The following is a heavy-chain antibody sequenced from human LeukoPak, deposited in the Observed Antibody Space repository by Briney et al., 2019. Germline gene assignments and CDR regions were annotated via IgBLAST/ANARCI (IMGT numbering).Heavy chain of an antibody. D-gene: IGHD4-23*01. J-gene: IGHJ6*03. CDR1: GFTFSSYT. Sequence: MTGGSLRLSCAASGFTFSSYTMNWVRQAPGKGPEWLSSITSSSSYIYYADSVKGRFTISRDNARNSLYLQMNSRRAEDTALYYCARDGDTVLTRGYYYYMDVWGKATTATVSS. CDR2: ITSSSSYI. CDR3: ARDGDTVLTRGYYYYMDV. V-gene: IGHV3-21*01.